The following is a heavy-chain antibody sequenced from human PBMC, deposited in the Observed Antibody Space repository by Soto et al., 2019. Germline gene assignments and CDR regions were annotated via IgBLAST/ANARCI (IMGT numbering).Heavy chain of an antibody. Sequence: QLQLQESGPGLVKPSETLSLNCTVSGGSISSSSDFWGWIRRPPGKGLEWIGNIHYSGSPSYNPSLESRDTISIDRSKNQFSLTLSSVTAAYTAVYYCARLGRLLWFGDIYPYGGQGTLVTVSS. CDR1: GGSISSSSDF. CDR2: IHYSGSP. J-gene: IGHJ4*02. V-gene: IGHV4-39*01. CDR3: ARLGRLLWFGDIYPY. D-gene: IGHD3-10*01.